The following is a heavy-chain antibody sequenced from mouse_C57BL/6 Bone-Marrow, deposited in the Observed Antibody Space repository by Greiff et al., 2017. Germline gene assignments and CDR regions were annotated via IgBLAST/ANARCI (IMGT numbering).Heavy chain of an antibody. CDR3: ARHYGSSDFYAMDY. CDR1: GFTFSDYY. CDR2: INYDGSST. V-gene: IGHV5-16*01. D-gene: IGHD1-1*01. J-gene: IGHJ4*01. Sequence: EVMLVESEGGLVQPGSSMKLSCTASGFTFSDYYMAWVRQVPEKGLEWVANINYDGSSTYYLASLKSRFLISRDNAKNILYLQMSSLKSEDTATYYCARHYGSSDFYAMDYCGQGTSVTVSS.